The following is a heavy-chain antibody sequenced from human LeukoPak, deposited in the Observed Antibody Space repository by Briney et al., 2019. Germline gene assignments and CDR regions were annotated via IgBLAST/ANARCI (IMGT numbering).Heavy chain of an antibody. J-gene: IGHJ5*02. V-gene: IGHV1-69*06. CDR1: GGTFITYA. CDR3: ARGASSSSASWFDP. Sequence: SVKVSCKASGGTFITYAITWVRQAPGQGLEWMGGIIPIFGTANYAQKFQGRVTITADKSTSTAYMELSSLRSEDTAVYYCARGASSSSASWFDPWGQGTLVTVSS. D-gene: IGHD6-6*01. CDR2: IIPIFGTA.